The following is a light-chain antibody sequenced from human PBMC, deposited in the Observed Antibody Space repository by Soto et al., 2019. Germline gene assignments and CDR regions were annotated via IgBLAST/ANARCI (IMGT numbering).Light chain of an antibody. J-gene: IGKJ1*01. CDR2: DAS. CDR1: QSVSSY. V-gene: IGKV3-11*01. CDR3: QQYGSSGRT. Sequence: EIVLTQSPATLSLSPGERATLSCRASQSVSSYLAWYQQKPGQAPRLLIYDASNRATGIPARFSGSGSGTDFTLTISSLEPEDFAVYYCQQYGSSGRTFGQGTKVEIK.